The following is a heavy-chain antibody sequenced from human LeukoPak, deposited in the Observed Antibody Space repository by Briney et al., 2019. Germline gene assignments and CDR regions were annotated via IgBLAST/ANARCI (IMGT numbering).Heavy chain of an antibody. V-gene: IGHV3-53*05. D-gene: IGHD6-13*01. J-gene: IGHJ5*02. CDR3: AKGLFVSSWYNWFDP. CDR2: IYSGGST. Sequence: GGSLRLSCAASGFTVSSNYMSWVRQAPGKGLEWVSVIYSGGSTYYADSVKGRFTISRDNAKNSLYLQMNSLRAEDTALYYCAKGLFVSSWYNWFDPWGQGTLVTVSS. CDR1: GFTVSSNY.